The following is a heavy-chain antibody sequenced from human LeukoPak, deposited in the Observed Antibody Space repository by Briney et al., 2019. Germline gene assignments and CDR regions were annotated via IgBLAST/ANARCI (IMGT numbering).Heavy chain of an antibody. CDR2: IKQDGSEK. CDR1: GFTFSSYW. J-gene: IGHJ6*03. CDR3: ARERQQLALYYYYYYMDV. V-gene: IGHV3-7*01. Sequence: QPGGSLRLSCAASGFTFSSYWMSWVRQAPGKGLEWVANIKQDGSEKYYVDSVKGRFTISRDNAKNSLYLQMNSLRAEDTAVYYCARERQQLALYYYYYYMDVWGKRTTVTVSS. D-gene: IGHD6-13*01.